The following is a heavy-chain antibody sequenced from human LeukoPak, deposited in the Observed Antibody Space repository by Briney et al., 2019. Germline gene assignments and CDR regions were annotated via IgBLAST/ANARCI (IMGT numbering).Heavy chain of an antibody. CDR3: AREYYYDKGLGY. CDR2: INPNSGGT. V-gene: IGHV1-2*04. D-gene: IGHD3-22*01. J-gene: IGHJ4*02. CDR1: GYTFTSYA. Sequence: ASVKVSCKASGYTFTSYAMNWVRQAPGQGLEWMGWINPNSGGTNYAQKFQGWVTMTRDTSISTAYMELSRLRSDDTAVYYCAREYYYDKGLGYWGQGTLVTVSS.